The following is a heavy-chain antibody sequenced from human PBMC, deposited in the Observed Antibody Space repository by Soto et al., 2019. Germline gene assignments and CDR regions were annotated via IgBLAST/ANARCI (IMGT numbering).Heavy chain of an antibody. CDR1: GYTFTGYF. CDR2: INPNSGDT. D-gene: IGHD3-22*01. Sequence: ASVKVSCKASGYTFTGYFMHWVRQAPGQGLEWMGWINPNSGDTNYAQKFQGRVTMTRDMSISTAYIELRRLTSDDTAVYYCARVRTYYDSSGSLDYWGQGTLVTVSS. CDR3: ARVRTYYDSSGSLDY. J-gene: IGHJ4*02. V-gene: IGHV1-2*02.